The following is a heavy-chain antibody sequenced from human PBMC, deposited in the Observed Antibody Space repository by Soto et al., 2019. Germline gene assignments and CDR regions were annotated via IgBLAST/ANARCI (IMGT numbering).Heavy chain of an antibody. J-gene: IGHJ4*02. CDR2: ISYDGSNK. V-gene: IGHV3-30*18. Sequence: QVQLVESGGGVVQPGRSLRLSCAASGFTFSSYGMHWVRQAPGKGLEWVAVISYDGSNKYYADSVKGRFTISRDNSKNTLYLQMNSLRAEDTAVYYCAKDRGYCSGGSCYSRGYFDYWGQGTLVTVSS. CDR3: AKDRGYCSGGSCYSRGYFDY. D-gene: IGHD2-15*01. CDR1: GFTFSSYG.